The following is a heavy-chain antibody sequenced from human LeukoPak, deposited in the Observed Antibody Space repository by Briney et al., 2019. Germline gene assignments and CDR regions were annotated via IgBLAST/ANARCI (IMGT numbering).Heavy chain of an antibody. CDR1: GGTFSSYA. Sequence: ASVKVSCKASGGTFSSYAISWVRQAPGQGLEWMGGIIPIFGTANYAQKFQGRVTITADESTSTAYMELSSLRSEDTAVYYCARGKGPDYYYYMDVWGKGTTVTISS. D-gene: IGHD2-2*01. CDR3: ARGKGPDYYYYMDV. CDR2: IIPIFGTA. J-gene: IGHJ6*03. V-gene: IGHV1-69*01.